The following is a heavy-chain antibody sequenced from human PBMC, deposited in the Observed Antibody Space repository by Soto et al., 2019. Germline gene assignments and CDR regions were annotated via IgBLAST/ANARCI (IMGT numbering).Heavy chain of an antibody. Sequence: SETLSLTXTVSGGSISSYYWSWIRQPAGKGLEWIGRIYTSGSTNYNPSLKSRVTMSVDTSKNQFSLKLSSVTAADTAVYYCARDKTPEYSSSSVWFDPWGQGTLVTVSS. CDR1: GGSISSYY. CDR2: IYTSGST. V-gene: IGHV4-4*07. J-gene: IGHJ5*02. D-gene: IGHD6-6*01. CDR3: ARDKTPEYSSSSVWFDP.